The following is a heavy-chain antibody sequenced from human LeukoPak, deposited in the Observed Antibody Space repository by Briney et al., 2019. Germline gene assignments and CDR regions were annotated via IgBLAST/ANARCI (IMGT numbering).Heavy chain of an antibody. CDR3: AKNAGTRVIDY. CDR1: GLTFRIYS. V-gene: IGHV3-21*01. J-gene: IGHJ4*02. D-gene: IGHD2/OR15-2a*01. CDR2: ISSSSRYI. Sequence: GGSLRLSCAASGLTFRIYSMNWVRQAPGKGLEWVSSISSSSRYIYYADSVKGRFTISRDNAKNSLYLQMNSLRAEDTAVYYCAKNAGTRVIDYWGQGTLVTVSS.